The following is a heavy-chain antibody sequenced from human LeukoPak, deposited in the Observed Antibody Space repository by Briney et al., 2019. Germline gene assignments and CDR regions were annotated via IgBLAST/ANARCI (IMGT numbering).Heavy chain of an antibody. V-gene: IGHV1-69*13. D-gene: IGHD3-10*01. Sequence: ASVKVSCKASGGTFSSYAISWVRQAPGQGLEWMGGIIPIFGTANYAQKFQGRVTITADESTSTAYMELSSLRSEDTAVYYCARALLWFGELFDIPNYYYMDVWGKGTTVTISS. CDR1: GGTFSSYA. J-gene: IGHJ6*03. CDR2: IIPIFGTA. CDR3: ARALLWFGELFDIPNYYYMDV.